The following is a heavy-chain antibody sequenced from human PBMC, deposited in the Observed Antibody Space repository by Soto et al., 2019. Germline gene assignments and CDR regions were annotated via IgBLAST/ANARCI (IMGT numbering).Heavy chain of an antibody. CDR2: IYYSGST. Sequence: PSETLSLTCTVSGGSISSYYWSWIRQPPGKGLEWIGYIYYSGSTNYNPSLKSRVTISVDTSKNQFSLKLSSVTAADTAVYYCARGPSRGSYPRGYFDSWGQGTLVTVSS. D-gene: IGHD1-26*01. V-gene: IGHV4-59*01. CDR3: ARGPSRGSYPRGYFDS. CDR1: GGSISSYY. J-gene: IGHJ4*02.